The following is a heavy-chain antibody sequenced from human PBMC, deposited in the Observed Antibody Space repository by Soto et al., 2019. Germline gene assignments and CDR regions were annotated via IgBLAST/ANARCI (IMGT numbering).Heavy chain of an antibody. D-gene: IGHD6-19*01. Sequence: GGSLRLSCAASGFTFSTYAMSWVRQAPGKGLEWVSGITSYGDTTYYADSVKGRFSISRDNSKNTLYLQMNGLRVEDTAVYYCANSPTTVAGTNYYFDYWGQGTLVTVSS. CDR3: ANSPTTVAGTNYYFDY. J-gene: IGHJ4*02. CDR1: GFTFSTYA. CDR2: ITSYGDTT. V-gene: IGHV3-23*01.